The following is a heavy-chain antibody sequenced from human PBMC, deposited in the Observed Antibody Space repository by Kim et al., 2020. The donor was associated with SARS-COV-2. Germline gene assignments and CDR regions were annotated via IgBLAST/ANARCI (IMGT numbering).Heavy chain of an antibody. Sequence: SETLSLTCTVSGVSISSGGYYWSWIRQHPGKDLEWIGYIYYSGSTYYNPALKSRVTISVDTSKNQFSLKLSSVTAADTVVYYCARARGITICRVVTQFVYWGQGTLVSLSS. D-gene: IGHD3-3*01. CDR2: IYYSGST. J-gene: IGHJ4*02. CDR3: ARARGITICRVVTQFVY. CDR1: GVSISSGGYY. V-gene: IGHV4-31*03.